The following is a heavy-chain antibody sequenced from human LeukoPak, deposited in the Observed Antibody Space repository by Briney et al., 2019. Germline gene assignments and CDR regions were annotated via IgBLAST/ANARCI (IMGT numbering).Heavy chain of an antibody. CDR2: INTNTGNP. J-gene: IGHJ4*02. D-gene: IGHD6-13*01. Sequence: ASVKVSCKASGYTFTSYAMNWVRQAPGQGLEWMGWINTNTGNPTYAQGFTGRFVFSLDTSVSTAYLQISSLKAEDTAVYYCARDWATARIAAAGTGYWGRGTLVTVSS. CDR1: GYTFTSYA. CDR3: ARDWATARIAAAGTGY. V-gene: IGHV7-4-1*02.